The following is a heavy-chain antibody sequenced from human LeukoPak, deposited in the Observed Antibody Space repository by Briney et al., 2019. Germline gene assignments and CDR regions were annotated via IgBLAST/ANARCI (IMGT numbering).Heavy chain of an antibody. CDR3: AKESGELLDYYYYYYYMDV. J-gene: IGHJ6*03. D-gene: IGHD3-10*01. V-gene: IGHV3-30*02. Sequence: GGSLRLSCAASGFTFSSYGMHWVRQAPGKGLEWVAFIRYDGSNKYYADSVKGRLTISRENSKNTLYLQMNSLRAEDTAVYYCAKESGELLDYYYYYYYMDVWGEGTTVTISS. CDR1: GFTFSSYG. CDR2: IRYDGSNK.